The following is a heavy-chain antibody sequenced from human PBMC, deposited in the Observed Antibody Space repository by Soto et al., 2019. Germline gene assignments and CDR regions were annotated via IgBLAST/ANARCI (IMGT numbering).Heavy chain of an antibody. V-gene: IGHV1-46*01. CDR1: GYTFTDYY. Sequence: GASVKVSCKASGYTFTDYYMHWMRQAPGQGLEWMGIINPSGGTTTYAQKFQGRVTMTRDTSTSTVYMDLSSLRSEDTAVYYCARAASYYDSFDYWGQGTLVTVSS. CDR3: ARAASYYDSFDY. CDR2: INPSGGTT. D-gene: IGHD3-22*01. J-gene: IGHJ4*02.